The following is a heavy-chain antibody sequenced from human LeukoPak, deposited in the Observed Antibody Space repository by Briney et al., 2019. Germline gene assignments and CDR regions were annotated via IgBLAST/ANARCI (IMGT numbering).Heavy chain of an antibody. Sequence: QPGGSLRLSCAASGFTFNTYTMNWVRQAPGKGLEWVSAISGRGDGTYYADFVKGQFTISRDNSKNTLFLQMNSLRVEDTATYYCAKGTERYREVSSFDSWGRGTLVAVSS. D-gene: IGHD3-10*01. J-gene: IGHJ4*02. V-gene: IGHV3-23*01. CDR1: GFTFNTYT. CDR3: AKGTERYREVSSFDS. CDR2: ISGRGDGT.